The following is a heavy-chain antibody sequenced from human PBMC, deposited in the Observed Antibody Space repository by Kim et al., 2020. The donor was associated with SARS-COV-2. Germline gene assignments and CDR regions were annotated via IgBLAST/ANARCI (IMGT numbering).Heavy chain of an antibody. CDR2: IYYSGST. Sequence: SETLSLTCTVSGGSISSSTYYWGWIRQPPGKGLEWIGSIYYSGSTYYNPSLKSRVTISVDTSKNQFSLKLSSVTAADTAVYYCARRNSITMVRGLIITGYYFDYWGQGTLVTVSS. J-gene: IGHJ4*02. CDR1: GGSISSSTYY. CDR3: ARRNSITMVRGLIITGYYFDY. V-gene: IGHV4-39*01. D-gene: IGHD3-10*01.